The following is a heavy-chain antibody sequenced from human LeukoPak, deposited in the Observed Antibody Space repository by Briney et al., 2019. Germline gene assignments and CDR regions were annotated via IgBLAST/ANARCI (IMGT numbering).Heavy chain of an antibody. Sequence: ASVKVSCKASGYTFTGYYIHWVRQAPGQGLEWMGWIYPYSGDTNYAQNFQGRVTMTRDASISTAYMELSSLKSDDTAVYYCARDRNSGSSLDIWGQGTMLTVSS. CDR1: GYTFTGYY. CDR2: IYPYSGDT. D-gene: IGHD6-6*01. CDR3: ARDRNSGSSLDI. J-gene: IGHJ3*02. V-gene: IGHV1-2*02.